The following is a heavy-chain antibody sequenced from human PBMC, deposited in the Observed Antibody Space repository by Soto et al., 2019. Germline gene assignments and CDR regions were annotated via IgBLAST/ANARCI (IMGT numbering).Heavy chain of an antibody. J-gene: IGHJ4*02. D-gene: IGHD1-7*01. Sequence: PSETLSLTCTVSGGSVSSGSYYWSWIRQPPGKGLEWIGYIYYSGSTNYNPSLKSRVTISVDASKNQFSLKLSSVTAADTAVYYCARDGTGTLFDYWGQGTLVTVSS. CDR1: GGSVSSGSYY. CDR3: ARDGTGTLFDY. CDR2: IYYSGST. V-gene: IGHV4-61*01.